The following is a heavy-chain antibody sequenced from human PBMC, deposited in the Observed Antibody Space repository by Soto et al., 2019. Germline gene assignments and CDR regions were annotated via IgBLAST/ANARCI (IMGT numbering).Heavy chain of an antibody. CDR2: ISSSSSTI. CDR1: GFTFSSYS. V-gene: IGHV3-48*02. CDR3: ALGYCGGDCYFETTPPFDY. J-gene: IGHJ4*02. D-gene: IGHD2-21*02. Sequence: PGGSLRLSCAASGFTFSSYSMNWVRQAPGKGLEWVSYISSSSSTIYYADSVKGRFTISRDNAKNSLYLQMNSLRDEDAAVYYCALGYCGGDCYFETTPPFDYWGQGTLVTVSS.